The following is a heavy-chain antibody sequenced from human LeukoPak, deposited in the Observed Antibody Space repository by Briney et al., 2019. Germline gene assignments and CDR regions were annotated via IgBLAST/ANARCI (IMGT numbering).Heavy chain of an antibody. J-gene: IGHJ4*02. V-gene: IGHV4-4*07. Sequence: SETLSLTCTVSGGSIGSYYWSWIRQPAGKGLEWIGRTYTSGSTNYNPSLKSRVTMSVDTSKNQFSLKLSSVTAADTAVYYCARGDSAAPEGFDYWGQGTLVTVSS. D-gene: IGHD1-14*01. CDR3: ARGDSAAPEGFDY. CDR1: GGSIGSYY. CDR2: TYTSGST.